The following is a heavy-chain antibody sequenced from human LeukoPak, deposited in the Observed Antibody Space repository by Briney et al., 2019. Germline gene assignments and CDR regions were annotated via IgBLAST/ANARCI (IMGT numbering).Heavy chain of an antibody. CDR1: GFAFSSYA. J-gene: IGHJ4*02. V-gene: IGHV3-30*04. CDR2: ISNDGRNK. CDR3: ARDPVSTALQINSGY. Sequence: PGGSLRLSCAASGFAFSSYAMHWVRQAPGKGLEWVTVISNDGRNKYYADSVKGRFTISRDNSKNTLYLQMNSLRAEDTALYYCARDPVSTALQINSGYWGQGTLVTVSS. D-gene: IGHD5-18*01.